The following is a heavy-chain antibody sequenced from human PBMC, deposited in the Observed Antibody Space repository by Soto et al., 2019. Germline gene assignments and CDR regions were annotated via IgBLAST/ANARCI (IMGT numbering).Heavy chain of an antibody. V-gene: IGHV2-70*11. J-gene: IGHJ4*02. Sequence: SGPTLVNPTQTLTLTCTFTGFSLSTSGMCVNWILQPPGKALEWLARIDWDDDKYYSTSLKTRPTISKDTSKNQVVLTMPNMDPADTATYYCARIAGPPGYFGYWGQGILVTVSS. CDR2: IDWDDDK. CDR1: GFSLSTSGMC. D-gene: IGHD7-27*01. CDR3: ARIAGPPGYFGY.